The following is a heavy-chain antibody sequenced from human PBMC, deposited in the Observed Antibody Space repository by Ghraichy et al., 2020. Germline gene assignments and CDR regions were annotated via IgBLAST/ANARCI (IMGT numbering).Heavy chain of an antibody. CDR3: ARDWGSSWSVNNWFDP. Sequence: ASVKVSCKASGYTFTGYYMHWVRQAPGQGLEWMGWINPNSGGTNYAQKFQGRVTMTRDTSISTAYMELSRLRSDDTAVYYCARDWGSSWSVNNWFDPWGQGTLVTVSS. J-gene: IGHJ5*02. CDR2: INPNSGGT. CDR1: GYTFTGYY. D-gene: IGHD6-13*01. V-gene: IGHV1-2*02.